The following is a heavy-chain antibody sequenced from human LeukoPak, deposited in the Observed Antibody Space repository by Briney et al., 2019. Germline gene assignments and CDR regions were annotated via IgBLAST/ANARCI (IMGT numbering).Heavy chain of an antibody. V-gene: IGHV3-7*02. D-gene: IGHD3-22*01. CDR1: GSTFSSYW. J-gene: IGHJ4*02. Sequence: GGSLRLSCAASGSTFSSYWMSWVRQAPGKGLEWVANIKEDGSERYYVDSVKGRFTISRDNAKNSVYLQMNSLRTEDTAVYYCARGGSYFDISGYYFYWGQGTLVTVSS. CDR2: IKEDGSER. CDR3: ARGGSYFDISGYYFY.